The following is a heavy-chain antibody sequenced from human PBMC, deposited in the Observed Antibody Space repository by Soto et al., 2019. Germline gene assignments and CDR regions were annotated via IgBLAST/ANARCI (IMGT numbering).Heavy chain of an antibody. CDR3: ARDKGSSGPRLQAFDI. CDR1: GFTFSSYG. V-gene: IGHV3-33*01. CDR2: IWYDGSNK. Sequence: SLRLSCAASGFTFSSYGMHWVRQAPGKGLEWVAVIWYDGSNKYYADSVKGRFTISRDNSKNTLYLQMNSLRAEDTAVYYCARDKGSSGPRLQAFDIWGQGTMVTVSS. J-gene: IGHJ3*02. D-gene: IGHD6-19*01.